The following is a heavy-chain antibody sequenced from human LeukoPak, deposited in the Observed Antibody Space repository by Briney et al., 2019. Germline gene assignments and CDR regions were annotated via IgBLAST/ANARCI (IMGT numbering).Heavy chain of an antibody. D-gene: IGHD2-15*01. CDR3: ARPELGYCSGGSCLGV. Sequence: SETLSLTCTVSGGSISSSSYYWGWNRHPPGKGLEWIGSINYSGSTYYNPSLKSRVTISVDTSKNQFSLKLSSVTAADTAVYYCARPELGYCSGGSCLGVWGQGTLVTVSS. CDR2: INYSGST. V-gene: IGHV4-39*01. CDR1: GGSISSSSYY. J-gene: IGHJ4*02.